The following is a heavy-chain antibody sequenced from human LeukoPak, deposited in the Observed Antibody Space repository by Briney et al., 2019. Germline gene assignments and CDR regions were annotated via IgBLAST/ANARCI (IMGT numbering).Heavy chain of an antibody. V-gene: IGHV1-69*01. Sequence: SVKVSCKASGGTFSSYAISWVRQAPGQGLEWMGGIIPIFGTANYAQKFQGRVTITADESTSTAYMELSSLRSEDTAVYYCARDTSIAVAGTDYYYYYYMDVWGKGTTVTVSS. CDR2: IIPIFGTA. CDR1: GGTFSSYA. D-gene: IGHD6-19*01. J-gene: IGHJ6*03. CDR3: ARDTSIAVAGTDYYYYYYMDV.